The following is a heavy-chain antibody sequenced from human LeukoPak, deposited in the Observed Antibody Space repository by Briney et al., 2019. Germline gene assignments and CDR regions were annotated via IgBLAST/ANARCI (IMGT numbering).Heavy chain of an antibody. V-gene: IGHV3-74*01. CDR2: IRGDGGDA. Sequence: GGSLRLSCAASGFTFTNHWMHWVRQAPGKGLVWVSRIRGDGGDASYADSVKGRFTISRDNAKNTLYLQMDSLGAEDTAVYYCGRDVVLGSGSVDYWGQGVLVTVSS. CDR1: GFTFTNHW. D-gene: IGHD3-10*01. CDR3: GRDVVLGSGSVDY. J-gene: IGHJ4*02.